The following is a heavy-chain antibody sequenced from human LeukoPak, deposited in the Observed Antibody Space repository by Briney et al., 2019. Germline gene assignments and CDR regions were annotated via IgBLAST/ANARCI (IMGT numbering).Heavy chain of an antibody. D-gene: IGHD4-17*01. J-gene: IGHJ4*02. V-gene: IGHV3-7*03. CDR2: IKQDGSEK. CDR3: AIHLSPYGTYSDY. CDR1: GFTFSTYW. Sequence: GGSLRLSCAASGFTFSTYWMSWVRQAPGKGPEWVANIKQDGSEKYYVDSVKGRFTISRDNAKKSLYLQMNSLRAEDTAVYYCAIHLSPYGTYSDYGGQETLVTVPP.